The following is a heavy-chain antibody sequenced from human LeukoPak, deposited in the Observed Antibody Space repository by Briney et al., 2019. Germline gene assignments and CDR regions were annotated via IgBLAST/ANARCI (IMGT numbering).Heavy chain of an antibody. V-gene: IGHV3-30*02. CDR3: AKPIVGEQYYMDV. Sequence: GGSLRLSCAASGFTFRNYGMHWVRQAPGKGLEGVAFIRYDGSSEDYGDSVKGRFTMSRDNSKNTLDLQMNSLRPEDTAVYYCAKPIVGEQYYMDVWGKGTTVTVSS. CDR2: IRYDGSSE. D-gene: IGHD3-3*01. J-gene: IGHJ6*03. CDR1: GFTFRNYG.